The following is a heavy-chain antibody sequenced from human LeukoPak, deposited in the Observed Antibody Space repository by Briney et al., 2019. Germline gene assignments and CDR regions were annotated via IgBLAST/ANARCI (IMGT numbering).Heavy chain of an antibody. CDR1: GYSISSGYY. J-gene: IGHJ4*02. Sequence: TSETLSLTCTVSGYSISSGYYWGWIRQPPAKGLEWIATIYHSGTTYYSPSLKSRVSVSVDTSKNQFSLKLTSVTAADTAVYYCARFGGFGELPKPFDYWGQGTLVTVSS. D-gene: IGHD3-10*01. CDR2: IYHSGTT. V-gene: IGHV4-38-2*02. CDR3: ARFGGFGELPKPFDY.